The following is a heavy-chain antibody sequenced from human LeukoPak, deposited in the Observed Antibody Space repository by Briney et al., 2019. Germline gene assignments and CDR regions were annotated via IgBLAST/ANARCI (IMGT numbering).Heavy chain of an antibody. CDR3: AREGFAAASDI. V-gene: IGHV3-7*01. Sequence: GGSLRLSCVASEFTFSSYWMRWVRQAPGQWLEWVANIKQDGREKNYVDSVKGRFSISRDNAKNSLYLQMNSLRAEDTAVYYCAREGFAAASDIWGQGTMVTVSS. CDR2: IKQDGREK. J-gene: IGHJ3*02. D-gene: IGHD2-15*01. CDR1: EFTFSSYW.